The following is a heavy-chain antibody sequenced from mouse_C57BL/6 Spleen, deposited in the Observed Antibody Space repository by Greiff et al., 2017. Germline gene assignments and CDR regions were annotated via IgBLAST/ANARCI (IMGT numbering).Heavy chain of an antibody. V-gene: IGHV1-15*01. CDR2: IDPETGGT. Sequence: VQLQESGAELVRPGASVTLSCKASGYTFTDYEMHWVKQTPVHGLEWIGAIDPETGGTAYNQKFKGKAILTADKSSSTAYMELRSLTSEDSAVYYCTRYYYGSSTVAWFAYWGQGTLVTVSA. J-gene: IGHJ3*01. CDR1: GYTFTDYE. D-gene: IGHD1-1*01. CDR3: TRYYYGSSTVAWFAY.